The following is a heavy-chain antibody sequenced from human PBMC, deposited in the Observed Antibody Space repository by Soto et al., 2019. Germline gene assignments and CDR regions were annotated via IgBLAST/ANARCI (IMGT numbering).Heavy chain of an antibody. CDR3: ARVFYDSGGYYDY. J-gene: IGHJ4*02. V-gene: IGHV1-18*01. D-gene: IGHD3-22*01. Sequence: GRVTMTTDTSTSTAYMELRSLRSDDTAVYYCARVFYDSGGYYDYWGQGTLVTVSS.